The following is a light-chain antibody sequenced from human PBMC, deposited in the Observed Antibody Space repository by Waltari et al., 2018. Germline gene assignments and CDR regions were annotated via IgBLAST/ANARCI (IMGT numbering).Light chain of an antibody. V-gene: IGLV1-51*01. Sequence: QSVLTQPPSVSAAPGQKITISCSGGSSNIGNYYVSWYHHLPGAAPRLLIYDNNKRPSGIPARFSASQSGTSATLAITGLQIGDEADYYCATWDNSLRNVVFGGGTKLTVL. CDR2: DNN. CDR3: ATWDNSLRNVV. CDR1: SSNIGNYY. J-gene: IGLJ2*01.